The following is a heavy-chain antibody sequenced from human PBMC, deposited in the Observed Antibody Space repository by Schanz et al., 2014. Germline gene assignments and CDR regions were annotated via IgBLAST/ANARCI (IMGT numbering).Heavy chain of an antibody. V-gene: IGHV3-7*05. J-gene: IGHJ6*03. Sequence: VQLVESGGGLVQPGGSLRLSCAASGFSFSTYWMSWVRQAPGKGLEWVANIKRDGSEKNYLDSVKGRFTISRDSAKNSLYLQMNSLRPEDTALYYCAKGSRSGSKVMDVWGKGTTVTVSS. CDR3: AKGSRSGSKVMDV. CDR2: IKRDGSEK. D-gene: IGHD3-10*01. CDR1: GFSFSTYW.